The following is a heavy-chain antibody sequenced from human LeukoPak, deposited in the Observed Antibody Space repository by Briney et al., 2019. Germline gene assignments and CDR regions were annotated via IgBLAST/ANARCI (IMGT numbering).Heavy chain of an antibody. J-gene: IGHJ2*01. CDR1: GFTLSSYA. V-gene: IGHV3-23*01. CDR3: AKTLGSSWYWYFDL. CDR2: ISGSGGRT. Sequence: PGGTLRLSCAASGFTLSSYAMSWVRQAPGKGLEWVSAISGSGGRTYYADSVKGRFTISRDNSKNTLYLQMNSLRAEDTAVYYCAKTLGSSWYWYFDLWGRGTLVTVSS. D-gene: IGHD6-13*01.